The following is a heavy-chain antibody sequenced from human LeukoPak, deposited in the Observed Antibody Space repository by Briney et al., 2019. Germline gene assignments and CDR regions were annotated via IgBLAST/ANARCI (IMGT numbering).Heavy chain of an antibody. D-gene: IGHD5-24*01. J-gene: IGHJ4*02. CDR1: GFTFSNFA. CDR3: ARARFGYNRGPFDY. Sequence: PGGSLRLSCSASGFTFSNFAMHWVRQAPGKGLEHISVISSNGHRTYYADSVKGRFTISRDNSKNTLYLQMNSLRPEDTAVYYCARARFGYNRGPFDYWGQGILVTVSS. V-gene: IGHV3-64*04. CDR2: ISSNGHRT.